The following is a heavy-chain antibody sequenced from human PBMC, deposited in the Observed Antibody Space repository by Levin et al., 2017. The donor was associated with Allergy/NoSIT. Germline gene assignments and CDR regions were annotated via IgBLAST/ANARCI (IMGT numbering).Heavy chain of an antibody. V-gene: IGHV3-23*01. CDR2: ISGGGGTT. D-gene: IGHD3-10*01. J-gene: IGHJ4*02. Sequence: GGSLRLSCAASGFAFSIHAMSWVRQAPGKGLDWVSTISGGGGTTNYADSVKGRFTISRDNSKNTLYLEMSSLRAADTAVYYCVKATSTYGSGSYYDPFDDGGQGTLVTVSS. CDR3: VKATSTYGSGSYYDPFDD. CDR1: GFAFSIHA.